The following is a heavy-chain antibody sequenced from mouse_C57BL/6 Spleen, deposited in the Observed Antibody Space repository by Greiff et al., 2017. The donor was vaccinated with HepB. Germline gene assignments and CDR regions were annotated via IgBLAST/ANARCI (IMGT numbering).Heavy chain of an antibody. CDR2: INPSTGGT. CDR3: ARFPREGPYCDY. J-gene: IGHJ2*01. CDR1: GYSFTGYY. V-gene: IGHV1-43*01. Sequence: VQLKESGPELVKPGASVKISCKAPGYSFTGYYMHWVKQSSEKSLEWIGEINPSTGGTSYNQKFKGKATLTVDKSYSTAYMQRKSLTSEDSAVYYGARFPREGPYCDYWGQGTTLTVSS. D-gene: IGHD3-3*01.